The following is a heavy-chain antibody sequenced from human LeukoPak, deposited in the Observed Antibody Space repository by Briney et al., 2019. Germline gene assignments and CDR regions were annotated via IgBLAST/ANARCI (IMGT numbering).Heavy chain of an antibody. CDR2: IIPIFGTA. CDR1: GGTFSSYA. V-gene: IGHV1-69*13. CDR3: ARDQGGYGSGSYYNYFDY. J-gene: IGHJ4*02. Sequence: ASVKVSCKASGGTFSSYAISWVRQAPGQGLEWMGGIIPIFGTANYAQKFQGRVTITADESTSTAYMELSSLRSEDTAVYYCARDQGGYGSGSYYNYFDYWGQGTLVTVSS. D-gene: IGHD3-10*01.